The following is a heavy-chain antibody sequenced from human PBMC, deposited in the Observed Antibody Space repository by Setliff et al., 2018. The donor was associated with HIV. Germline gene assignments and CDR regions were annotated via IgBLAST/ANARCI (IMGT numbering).Heavy chain of an antibody. Sequence: GALRLSCAASGFTFSIYTMNWVRQAPGKGLEWVSYISSSSSSIYHADSVKGRFTVSRDNAKNTLYLQMNRLRAEDTAVYYCVRGPQFRPHWGQGTLVTVSS. V-gene: IGHV3-48*04. CDR1: GFTFSIYT. CDR3: VRGPQFRPH. CDR2: ISSSSSSI. J-gene: IGHJ4*02.